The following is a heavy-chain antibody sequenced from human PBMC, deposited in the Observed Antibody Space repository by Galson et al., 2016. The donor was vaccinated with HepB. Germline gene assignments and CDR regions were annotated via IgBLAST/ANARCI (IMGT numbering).Heavy chain of an antibody. CDR3: ATANTATYYFDT. D-gene: IGHD5-18*01. CDR1: GFTFSDSY. V-gene: IGHV3-11*01. J-gene: IGHJ4*02. CDR2: ITASSTTK. Sequence: SLRLSCAASGFTFSDSYMVWIRLAPGRGLEWVSYITASSTTKYYADSVRGRFTISRDNDKNSVYLQMDSLRPEDTAVYYCATANTATYYFDTWGQGTLVTVSS.